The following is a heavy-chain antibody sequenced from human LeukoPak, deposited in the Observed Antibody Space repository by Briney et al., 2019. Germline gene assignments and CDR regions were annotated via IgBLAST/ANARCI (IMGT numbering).Heavy chain of an antibody. CDR3: AKVGFTGSYMYAFDM. Sequence: GGSLRLSCVASGFTFSNYGMHWVRQAPGKGLEWVAVISDDGSNKYYPDSAKGRFTIPRDNSKSTLNLQMDSLRIEDTAVYYCAKVGFTGSYMYAFDMWGQGTMVTVSS. CDR2: ISDDGSNK. V-gene: IGHV3-30*18. J-gene: IGHJ3*02. CDR1: GFTFSNYG. D-gene: IGHD1-26*01.